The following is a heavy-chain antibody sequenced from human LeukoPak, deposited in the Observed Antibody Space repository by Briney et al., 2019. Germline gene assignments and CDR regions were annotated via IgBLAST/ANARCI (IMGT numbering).Heavy chain of an antibody. J-gene: IGHJ4*02. D-gene: IGHD2-2*01. CDR2: IKQDGSEK. CDR3: ARDGGDCSSTSCYDRLDY. CDR1: GFIYSHYW. Sequence: GGSLRLSCGASGFIYSHYWMTWVRQAPGKGLEWVANIKQDGSEKYYVDSVKARFTISRDNAKNTLYLQMNSLRAEDTAVYYCARDGGDCSSTSCYDRLDYWGQGTLVTVSS. V-gene: IGHV3-7*04.